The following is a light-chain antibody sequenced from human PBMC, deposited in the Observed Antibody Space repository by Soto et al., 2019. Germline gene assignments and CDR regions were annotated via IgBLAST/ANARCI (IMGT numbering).Light chain of an antibody. Sequence: DFQLIQSPSFLSASVGDRVTITCRASQGISSFLAWYQQKPGKAPKLLIYPASTLQSGVPSRFSGSGSGTEFTLTISSLQPEDFATYYCQQPKSFPRTFGQGTKVEIK. J-gene: IGKJ1*01. CDR1: QGISSF. V-gene: IGKV1-9*01. CDR3: QQPKSFPRT. CDR2: PAS.